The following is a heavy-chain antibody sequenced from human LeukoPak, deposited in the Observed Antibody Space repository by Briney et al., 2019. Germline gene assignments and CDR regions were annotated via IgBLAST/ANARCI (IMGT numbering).Heavy chain of an antibody. D-gene: IGHD3-22*01. Sequence: ASVKVSCKASGYTFSSYAISWVRQAPGQGLEWMGWVNPNSGNTGYAQKFQGRVTITRNTSISTAYMELSSLRSEDTAVYYCARGRGPYYYDSSGYYYFDYWGQGTLVTVSS. J-gene: IGHJ4*02. V-gene: IGHV1-8*03. CDR2: VNPNSGNT. CDR1: GYTFSSYA. CDR3: ARGRGPYYYDSSGYYYFDY.